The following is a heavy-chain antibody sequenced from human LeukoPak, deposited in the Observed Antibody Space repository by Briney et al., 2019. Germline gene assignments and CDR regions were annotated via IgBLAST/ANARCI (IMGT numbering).Heavy chain of an antibody. Sequence: GGSLRLSCAAPGFTFSDYYMSWIGQAPGKGLEGVSYISSSGSTIYYADSVKGRFTISRDNAKNSLYLQMNSLRAEDTAVYYCARPPVVAAYYFDYWGQGTLVTVSS. D-gene: IGHD3-16*02. V-gene: IGHV3-11*01. CDR2: ISSSGSTI. CDR1: GFTFSDYY. J-gene: IGHJ4*02. CDR3: ARPPVVAAYYFDY.